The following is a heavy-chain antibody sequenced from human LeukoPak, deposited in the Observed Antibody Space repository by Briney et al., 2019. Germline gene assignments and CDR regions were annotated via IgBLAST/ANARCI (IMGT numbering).Heavy chain of an antibody. CDR1: GSTFSSSA. D-gene: IGHD2-15*01. V-gene: IGHV3-23*01. CDR3: AKDSPVATR. Sequence: GGSLRLSCAASGSTFSSSAMSWVRQAPGKGLEWVSSITDSGDGTYYADSVKGRFTISRDDSKNTLYLQMNSLRAEDTALYYCAKDSPVATRWGQGTLVTVSS. J-gene: IGHJ4*02. CDR2: ITDSGDGT.